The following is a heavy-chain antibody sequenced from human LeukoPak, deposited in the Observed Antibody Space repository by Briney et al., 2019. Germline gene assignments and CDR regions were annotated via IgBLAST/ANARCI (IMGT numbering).Heavy chain of an antibody. Sequence: PGGSLRLSCAASGFTFSSYGMHWVRQAPGKGLEWVAVISYDGSNKYYADSVKGRFTISRDNAKNSLYLQMNSLRAEDTAVYYCAREVYDSSGPDSWFDPWGQGTLVTVSS. J-gene: IGHJ5*02. V-gene: IGHV3-30*03. CDR2: ISYDGSNK. D-gene: IGHD3-22*01. CDR3: AREVYDSSGPDSWFDP. CDR1: GFTFSSYG.